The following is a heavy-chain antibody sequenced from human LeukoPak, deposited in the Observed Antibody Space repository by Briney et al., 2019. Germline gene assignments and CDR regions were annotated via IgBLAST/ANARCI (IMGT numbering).Heavy chain of an antibody. CDR3: ARGRPSYFDY. D-gene: IGHD6-6*01. CDR2: INHSGST. CDR1: GGSFSGYY. V-gene: IGHV4-34*01. Sequence: SETLSLTCAVYGGSFSGYYWSWIRQPPGKGLEWIGEINHSGSTNYNPSLKSRVTISVDTSKNQFSLKLSSVTAADTAVYYCARGRPSYFDYWGQGTLVTVSS. J-gene: IGHJ4*02.